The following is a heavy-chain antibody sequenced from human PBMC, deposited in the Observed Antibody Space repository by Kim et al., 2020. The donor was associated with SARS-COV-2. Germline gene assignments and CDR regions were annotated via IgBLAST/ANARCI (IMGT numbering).Heavy chain of an antibody. CDR1: GGSISSYY. CDR2: IYYSGST. CDR3: ARGAEYFQH. J-gene: IGHJ1*01. V-gene: IGHV4-59*08. Sequence: SETLSLTCTVSGGSISSYYWSWIRQPPGKGLEWIGYIYYSGSTNYNPSLKSRVTISVDTSKNQFSLKLSSVTAADTAVYYCARGAEYFQHWGQGTLVTVSS.